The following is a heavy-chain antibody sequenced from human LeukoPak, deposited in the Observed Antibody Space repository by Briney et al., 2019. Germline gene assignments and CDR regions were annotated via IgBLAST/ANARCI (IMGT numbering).Heavy chain of an antibody. D-gene: IGHD1-1*01. CDR1: GYTFTGYY. J-gene: IGHJ4*02. CDR2: INPNSGGT. CDR3: ARGSGTAATTASYY. Sequence: ASVKVSCKASGYTFTGYYIHRVRQAPGQGLEWMGWINPNSGGTNYAQKFQGRVTLTSDTSISTAYMELSRLRSDDTGVYFCARGSGTAATTASYYWGQGTLVTVSS. V-gene: IGHV1-2*02.